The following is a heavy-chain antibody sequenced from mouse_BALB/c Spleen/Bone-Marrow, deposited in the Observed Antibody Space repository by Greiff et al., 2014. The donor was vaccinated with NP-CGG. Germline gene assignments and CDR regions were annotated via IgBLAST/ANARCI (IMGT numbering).Heavy chain of an antibody. V-gene: IGHV1S81*02. J-gene: IGHJ2*01. Sequence: QVQLQQPGAELVKPGASVKLSCKASGYTFTSFYMYWVKQRPGQGLEWIGGINPSNGGTNFNEKFKSKATLTLDKSSSTAYMQPSSLRSEDSAAYYWRRGSYVSSQYYLNYWGQGTPLTVPS. CDR3: RRGSYVSSQYYLNY. CDR2: INPSNGGT. D-gene: IGHD1-1*01. CDR1: GYTFTSFY.